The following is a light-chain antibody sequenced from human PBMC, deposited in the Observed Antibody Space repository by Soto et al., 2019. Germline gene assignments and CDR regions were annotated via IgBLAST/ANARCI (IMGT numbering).Light chain of an antibody. CDR2: DVS. CDR3: SSYTSSSTF. V-gene: IGLV2-14*01. CDR1: SSDVGGYNY. J-gene: IGLJ1*01. Sequence: QSLLPQPASVSGSPGQSITIACPGTSSDVGGYNYVSWYQQHPGKAPKLMIYDVSNRPSGVSNRFSGSKSGNTASLTISGLQAEDEADYYCSSYTSSSTFFGTGTKVTVL.